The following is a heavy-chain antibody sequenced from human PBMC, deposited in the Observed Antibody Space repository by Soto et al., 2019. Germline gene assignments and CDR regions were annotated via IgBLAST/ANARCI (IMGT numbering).Heavy chain of an antibody. CDR2: ISGSGGTT. Sequence: PGGSLRLSCAASGFTFSNYAMSWVRQAPGKGLEWVSAISGSGGTTYYAESAQGRFTISRDNAKNSLYLQMNSLRAEDTAVYYCARDLEWRITIFGVVPADYYYGMDVWGQGTTVTVSS. J-gene: IGHJ6*02. D-gene: IGHD3-3*01. CDR1: GFTFSNYA. CDR3: ARDLEWRITIFGVVPADYYYGMDV. V-gene: IGHV3-23*01.